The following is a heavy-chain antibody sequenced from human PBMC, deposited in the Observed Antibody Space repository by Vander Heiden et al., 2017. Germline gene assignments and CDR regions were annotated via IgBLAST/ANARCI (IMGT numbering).Heavy chain of an antibody. D-gene: IGHD4-17*01. CDR3: AKGLTTLDY. CDR1: GFPFSSYA. Sequence: EVQLLESGGGLVQPGGSLRLSCAASGFPFSSYAMTWVRQAPGKGLEWVSTISAGGTYYADSVKGRFTISRDNSKNTVSLQVNGLRAEDTAIYYCAKGLTTLDYWGQGALVTVSS. CDR2: ISAGGT. J-gene: IGHJ4*02. V-gene: IGHV3-23*01.